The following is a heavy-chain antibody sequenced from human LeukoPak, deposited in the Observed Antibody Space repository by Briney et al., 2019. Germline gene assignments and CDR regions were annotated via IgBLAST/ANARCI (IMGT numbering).Heavy chain of an antibody. Sequence: ASVKVSCKASGYTFTNYDINWVRQATGQGLEWMGWMNPDSGNTDYAQRFQGRVTITRNTSISTAYMELSSLSSEDTAVYYCATATEFYYEFCSGYYVGNDFWGQGTLVTVSS. J-gene: IGHJ4*02. CDR3: ATATEFYYEFCSGYYVGNDF. CDR1: GYTFTNYD. CDR2: MNPDSGNT. V-gene: IGHV1-8*03. D-gene: IGHD3-3*01.